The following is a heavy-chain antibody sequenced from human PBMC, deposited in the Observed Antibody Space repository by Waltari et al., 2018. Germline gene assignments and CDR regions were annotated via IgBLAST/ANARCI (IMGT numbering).Heavy chain of an antibody. Sequence: QVQLQESGPGLVKPSETLSLTCTVSGGSISSYYWSWIRQPPGKGLEWIGYIYYSGSTNYNPSLKSRVTISVDTSKNQFSLKLSSVTAADTAVYYCARASPLTTVRVYYYYMDVWGKGTTVTISS. CDR2: IYYSGST. J-gene: IGHJ6*03. D-gene: IGHD4-17*01. CDR1: GGSISSYY. CDR3: ARASPLTTVRVYYYYMDV. V-gene: IGHV4-59*01.